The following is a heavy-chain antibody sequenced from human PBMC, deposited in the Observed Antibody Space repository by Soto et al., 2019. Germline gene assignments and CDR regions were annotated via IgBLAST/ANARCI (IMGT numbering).Heavy chain of an antibody. CDR3: ARDYYGSGSSAFAI. CDR2: IYYSGST. V-gene: IGHV4-39*02. D-gene: IGHD3-10*01. Sequence: SETLSLTCTVSGGSISSSSYYWGWIRQPPGKGLEWIGSIYYSGSTYYNPSLKSRVTISVDTSKNQFSLKLSSVTAADTAVYYCARDYYGSGSSAFAIWGQGTMVTVSS. J-gene: IGHJ3*02. CDR1: GGSISSSSYY.